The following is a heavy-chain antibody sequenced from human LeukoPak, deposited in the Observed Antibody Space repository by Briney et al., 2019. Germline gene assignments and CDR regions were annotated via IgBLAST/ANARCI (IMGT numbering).Heavy chain of an antibody. J-gene: IGHJ5*02. D-gene: IGHD3-10*01. CDR1: GGSFSGYY. Sequence: NPSETLSLTCAVYGGSFSGYYWSWIRQPPGKGLEWIGEINHSGSTNYNPSLKSRVTISVDTSKNQFSLKLSSVTAADTAVYYYARCHAGIYYGSGSYYRGSNWFDPWGQGTLVTVSS. CDR2: INHSGST. CDR3: ARCHAGIYYGSGSYYRGSNWFDP. V-gene: IGHV4-34*01.